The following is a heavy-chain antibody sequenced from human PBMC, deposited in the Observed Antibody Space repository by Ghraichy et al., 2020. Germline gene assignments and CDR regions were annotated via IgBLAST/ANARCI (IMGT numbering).Heavy chain of an antibody. J-gene: IGHJ4*02. Sequence: GGSLRLSCAASGFTFSDYYMTWIRQAPGKGLEWISYISGSGSTIDSADSVKGRFTISRDNAKNSLYLQMDSLRAEDTAVYYCARRMWSTSYYYFDYWGQGTLVTVSS. CDR1: GFTFSDYY. CDR2: ISGSGSTI. D-gene: IGHD1-26*01. CDR3: ARRMWSTSYYYFDY. V-gene: IGHV3-11*01.